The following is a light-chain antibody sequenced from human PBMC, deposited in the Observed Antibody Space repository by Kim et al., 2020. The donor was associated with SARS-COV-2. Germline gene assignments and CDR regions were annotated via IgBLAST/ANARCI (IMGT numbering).Light chain of an antibody. CDR3: QQTYSSRPT. CDR1: QSITTY. Sequence: DIQMTQSPSSLSASLRDRVTITCRASQSITTYLNWYQQRPGKAPKLLIYAASNLQGGVPSRFSASGSGTGFTLTISNLHPEDFATYYCQQTYSSRPTFGQGTKLEI. CDR2: AAS. V-gene: IGKV1-39*01. J-gene: IGKJ2*01.